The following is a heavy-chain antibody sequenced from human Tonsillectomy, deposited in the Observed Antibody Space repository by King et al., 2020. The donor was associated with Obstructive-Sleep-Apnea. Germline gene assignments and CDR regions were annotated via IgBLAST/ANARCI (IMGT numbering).Heavy chain of an antibody. V-gene: IGHV3-66*04. J-gene: IGHJ4*02. CDR1: GFTVSSNY. CDR2: MYSDGST. CDR3: ARLWQQGKPEFDY. D-gene: IGHD6-13*01. Sequence: VQLVESGGGLVQPGGSLRLSCAASGFTVSSNYMNWVRQAPGKGLEWVSVMYSDGSTTYTDSVKGRFTITRDSSKNTLYLQMNSLGAEDTAVYTCARLWQQGKPEFDYWAREPWSPSPQ.